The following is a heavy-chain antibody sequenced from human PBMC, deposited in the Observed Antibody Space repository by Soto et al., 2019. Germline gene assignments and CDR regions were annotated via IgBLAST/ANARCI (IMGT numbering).Heavy chain of an antibody. V-gene: IGHV4-4*02. CDR2: IYHSGST. J-gene: IGHJ6*02. D-gene: IGHD2-21*02. CDR1: GCSISSSNW. Sequence: SETLSLTCSVSGCSISSSNWWSWVRQPPGKGLEWIGEIYHSGSTNYNPSLKSRVTISVDKSKNQFPLKLSSVTAADTAVYYCAGGGVNCGGDCYSDYYYYGMDVWGQGTTVTVSS. CDR3: AGGGVNCGGDCYSDYYYYGMDV.